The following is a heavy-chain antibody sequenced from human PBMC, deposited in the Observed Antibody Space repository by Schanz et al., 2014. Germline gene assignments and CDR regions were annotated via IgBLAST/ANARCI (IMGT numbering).Heavy chain of an antibody. CDR1: GYTFTSSG. V-gene: IGHV1-18*01. D-gene: IGHD5-12*01. J-gene: IGHJ6*02. CDR3: ARDVPRPYRGYDLQFYYFGMDV. CDR2: INGYNAHT. Sequence: QVQLVQSGAEVKKPGASVKVSCKASGYTFTSSGFSWVRQAPGQGLEWMGWINGYNAHTNYAQKFQGRVTMTTDTSTSTVYMELRSLRSDDTAVYYCARDVPRPYRGYDLQFYYFGMDVWGQGTTVTVS.